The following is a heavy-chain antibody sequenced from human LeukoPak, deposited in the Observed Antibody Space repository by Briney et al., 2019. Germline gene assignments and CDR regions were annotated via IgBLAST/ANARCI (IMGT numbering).Heavy chain of an antibody. Sequence: SVKVSCKASGGTFSSYAISWVRQAPGQGLEWMGGIIPIFGTANYAQKFQGRVTITADESTSTAYMELSSLRSEDTAVYYCARGGDFDWLYSPDAFGIWGQGTMVTVSS. V-gene: IGHV1-69*13. CDR2: IIPIFGTA. J-gene: IGHJ3*02. D-gene: IGHD3-9*01. CDR1: GGTFSSYA. CDR3: ARGGDFDWLYSPDAFGI.